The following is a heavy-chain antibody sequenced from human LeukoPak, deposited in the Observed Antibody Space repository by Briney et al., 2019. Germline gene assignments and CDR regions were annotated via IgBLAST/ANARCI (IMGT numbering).Heavy chain of an antibody. CDR1: GGSISSGSYY. CDR3: ARADGYYYYGMDV. J-gene: IGHJ6*02. CDR2: IYTSGST. Sequence: PSQTLSLTCTVSGGSISSGSYYWSWIRQPAGKGLEWIGRIYTSGSTNYNPSLKSRVTISVDTSKNQFSLKLSSVTAADTAVYYCARADGYYYYGMDVRGQGTTVTVSS. V-gene: IGHV4-61*02. D-gene: IGHD5-24*01.